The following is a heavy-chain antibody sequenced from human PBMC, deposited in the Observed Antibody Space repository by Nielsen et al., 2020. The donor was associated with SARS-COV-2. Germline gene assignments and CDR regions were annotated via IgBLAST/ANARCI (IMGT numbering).Heavy chain of an antibody. V-gene: IGHV3-30*18. CDR1: GFIFSTYG. J-gene: IGHJ5*02. CDR3: AKDLGDLEYSSSSVGHWFDP. D-gene: IGHD6-6*01. Sequence: GESLKISCAASGFIFSTYGMHWVRQAPGKGLEWVAFISNHGRNEYYAGSVKGRFTISRDNSKNTLYLQMNTLRTEDTAVYYCAKDLGDLEYSSSSVGHWFDPWGQGALVTVSS. CDR2: ISNHGRNE.